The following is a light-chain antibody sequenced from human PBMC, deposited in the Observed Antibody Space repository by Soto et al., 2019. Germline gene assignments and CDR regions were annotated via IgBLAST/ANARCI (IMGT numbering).Light chain of an antibody. Sequence: EIEVSQSPATLSLAPGERATLSCRASQSVSSSYLAWYQQKPGQAPRLLIYGASSRATSIPDRFSGSGSGTDFTLTISRLEPEDFAVYYCQQYGSSWTFGQGTKVDIK. CDR2: GAS. V-gene: IGKV3-20*01. CDR3: QQYGSSWT. J-gene: IGKJ1*01. CDR1: QSVSSSY.